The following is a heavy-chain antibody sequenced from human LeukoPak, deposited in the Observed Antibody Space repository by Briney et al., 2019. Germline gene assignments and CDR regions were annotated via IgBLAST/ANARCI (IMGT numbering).Heavy chain of an antibody. CDR2: IKSDGSIT. Sequence: GGSLRLSCAASGFTFSSNWMHWVRQAPGKGLVWVSRIKSDGSITSYADSVKGRFTISRDNAKNTLYLQMNSLRAEDTAVYYCARGYYNDSSACDYWGQGTLVTVSS. CDR3: ARGYYNDSSACDY. J-gene: IGHJ4*02. CDR1: GFTFSSNW. D-gene: IGHD3-22*01. V-gene: IGHV3-74*01.